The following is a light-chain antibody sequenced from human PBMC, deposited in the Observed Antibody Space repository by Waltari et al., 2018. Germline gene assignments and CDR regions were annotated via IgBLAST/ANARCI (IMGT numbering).Light chain of an antibody. Sequence: QSVLTQPPSVSGAPGQKVTISCTGSRSNIGAPYDVHWYQQLPGRAPKLLIYGNINRPSGVPDRCSGSKSGTSASLASTGLQAGDEADYYCQSFDTSLSGWVFGGGTKVTVL. CDR3: QSFDTSLSGWV. V-gene: IGLV1-40*01. CDR2: GNI. CDR1: RSNIGAPYD. J-gene: IGLJ3*02.